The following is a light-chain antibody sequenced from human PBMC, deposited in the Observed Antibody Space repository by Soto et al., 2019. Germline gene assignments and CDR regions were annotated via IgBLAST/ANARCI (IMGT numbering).Light chain of an antibody. J-gene: IGKJ2*01. CDR1: QSISRW. CDR2: GAS. CDR3: QQYNDSFPYT. Sequence: DIQLTQSPSILSASVGDGVTITCRASQSISRWLAWYQHKPGTVPKLLIYGASTLESGVPSRFSGSRSGTEFTLTVSSLQPDDFATYYCQQYNDSFPYTFGQGTKLELK. V-gene: IGKV1-5*03.